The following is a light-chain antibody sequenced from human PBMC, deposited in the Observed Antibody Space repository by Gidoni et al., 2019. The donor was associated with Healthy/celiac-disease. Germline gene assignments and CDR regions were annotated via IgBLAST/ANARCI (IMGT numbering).Light chain of an antibody. CDR3: QQFNSYPPIT. Sequence: AIQLTQSPSSLSASASQGISSALAWYQQKPGKAPKLLIYDASSLESGVPSRFSGSGSGTDFTLTISSLQPEDFATYYCQQFNSYPPITFGQETRLEIK. CDR1: QGISSA. CDR2: DAS. V-gene: IGKV1-13*02. J-gene: IGKJ5*01.